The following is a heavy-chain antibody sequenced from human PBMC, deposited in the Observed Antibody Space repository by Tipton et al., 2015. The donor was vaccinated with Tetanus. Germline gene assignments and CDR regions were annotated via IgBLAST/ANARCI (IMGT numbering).Heavy chain of an antibody. CDR2: IYFNGST. CDR3: ARDAGDSGH. D-gene: IGHD2-21*02. V-gene: IGHV4-61*01. Sequence: TLSLTCIVSGASVRSSKYYWSWIRQPPGKTLEWIGYIYFNGSTSYNPSLRSRVAISVDTSKKQFSLEMTSVTAADTAVYYCARDAGDSGHWGQGALVTVSS. CDR1: GASVRSSKYY. J-gene: IGHJ4*02.